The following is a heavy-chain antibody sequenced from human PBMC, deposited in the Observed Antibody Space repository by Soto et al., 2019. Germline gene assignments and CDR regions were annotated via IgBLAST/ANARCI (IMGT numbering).Heavy chain of an antibody. D-gene: IGHD2-21*02. CDR3: TRDGRGLGRLSLFEY. CDR1: GFNVNSDY. CDR2: IYSGETT. Sequence: QPGGSLRLSCAASGFNVNSDYMNWVRQTPGKGLEWVAPIYSGETTYYADSVRGRFTISSDKSKNTLYFQLSSLRIEDTAVYYCTRDGRGLGRLSLFEYWGQGVLVTVSS. V-gene: IGHV3-53*01. J-gene: IGHJ4*02.